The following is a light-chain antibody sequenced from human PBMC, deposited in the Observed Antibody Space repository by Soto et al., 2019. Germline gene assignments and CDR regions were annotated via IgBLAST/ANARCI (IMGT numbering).Light chain of an antibody. CDR2: WAS. Sequence: DIVMTQSPDSLAVSLGERATINCKSSQSVLYRSDNKNYPAWYQQKPGQPPRLLIHWASIRESGVPDRFSGSGYVTDFTLTISSLQAEDVAVYYCQQYYNSPITFGQGTRLEI. CDR3: QQYYNSPIT. CDR1: QSVLYRSDNKNY. J-gene: IGKJ5*01. V-gene: IGKV4-1*01.